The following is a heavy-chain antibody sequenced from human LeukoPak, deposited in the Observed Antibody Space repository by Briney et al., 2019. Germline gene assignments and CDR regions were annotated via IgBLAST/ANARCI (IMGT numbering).Heavy chain of an antibody. D-gene: IGHD3-22*01. Sequence: SGTLPLTSTVSGGSIRRDPYYWSCLRQHPGKGLEWIGYIHYSGSTYYNPSLKSRVTISVDTSKNQFSLNLSSVTAADTAVYYCARASDPNFYDRGGFGFGCQGTPVTVSS. CDR2: IHYSGST. J-gene: IGHJ4*02. CDR3: ARASDPNFYDRGGFGF. CDR1: GGSIRRDPYY. V-gene: IGHV4-31*03.